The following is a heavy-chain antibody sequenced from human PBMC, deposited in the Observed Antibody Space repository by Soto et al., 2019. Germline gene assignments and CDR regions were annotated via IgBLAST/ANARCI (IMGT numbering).Heavy chain of an antibody. CDR2: IQNDGSRK. D-gene: IGHD4-4*01. V-gene: IGHV3-74*01. CDR1: GFTFNYYW. J-gene: IGHJ3*01. CDR3: ARGNLGGFDL. Sequence: EVQLVESEGGLVQRGGSLRLSCAASGFTFNYYWMHWVRQAPGQGLMWVAHIQNDGSRKTYADYVKGRFTISRDNAKNTMYLQMNSLRAEDTDVYYCARGNLGGFDLWGQGTTVTVSS.